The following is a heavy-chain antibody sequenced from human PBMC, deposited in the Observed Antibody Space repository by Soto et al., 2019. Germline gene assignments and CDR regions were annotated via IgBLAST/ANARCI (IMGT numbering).Heavy chain of an antibody. CDR3: AKDQVDGGSVGATTHFDY. CDR2: ISYDGSNK. V-gene: IGHV3-30*18. Sequence: QVQLVESGGGVVQPGRSLRLSCAASGFTFSSYGMHWVRQAPGKGLEWVAVISYDGSNKYYADSVKGRFTISRDNSKNTLYLQMNSLRAEDTAVYYCAKDQVDGGSVGATTHFDYWGQGTLVTVSS. CDR1: GFTFSSYG. D-gene: IGHD1-26*01. J-gene: IGHJ4*02.